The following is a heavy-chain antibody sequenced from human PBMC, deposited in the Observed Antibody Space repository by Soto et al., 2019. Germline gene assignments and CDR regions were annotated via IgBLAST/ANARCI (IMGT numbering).Heavy chain of an antibody. CDR1: GYNFNQYY. J-gene: IGHJ4*02. Sequence: QVQLVQSGPEVRKPGASVRLSCATSGYNFNQYYIHWVRQAPGQGLEWMGIINLRGGTTEYAHKFRGGVTVNGDTSTRTAYMELSSLRSEDTAVYFCAGGPDDSDVPRWDHWGQGTLITVSS. CDR3: AGGPDDSDVPRWDH. CDR2: INLRGGTT. D-gene: IGHD4-17*01. V-gene: IGHV1-46*02.